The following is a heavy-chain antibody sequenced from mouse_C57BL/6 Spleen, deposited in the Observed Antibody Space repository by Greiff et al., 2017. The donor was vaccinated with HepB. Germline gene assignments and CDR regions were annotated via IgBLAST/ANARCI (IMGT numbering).Heavy chain of an antibody. D-gene: IGHD1-1*01. V-gene: IGHV1-82*01. CDR1: GYAFSSSW. Sequence: VQLQQSGPELVKPGASVKISCKASGYAFSSSWMNWVKQRPGKGLEWIGRIYPGDGDTNYNGKFKGKATLTADKSSITAYMQLSSLTSEDSAVYFCARGYYYGSSYLDYWGQGTTLTVSS. CDR3: ARGYYYGSSYLDY. J-gene: IGHJ2*01. CDR2: IYPGDGDT.